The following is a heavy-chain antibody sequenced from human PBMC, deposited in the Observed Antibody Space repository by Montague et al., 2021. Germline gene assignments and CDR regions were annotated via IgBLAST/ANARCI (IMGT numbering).Heavy chain of an antibody. Sequence: SETLSLTCTVSSGSIFHAHWSWVRQPPGKGLEWLGSMFYGGATSNNPSLKSRVTTSIDTSTNQFSLKLSFVIAADTAVYYCAKQDYFVSGTSYKGFDPWGQGILVTVSS. J-gene: IGHJ5*02. CDR2: MFYGGAT. CDR3: AKQDYFVSGTSYKGFDP. D-gene: IGHD3-10*01. CDR1: SGSIFHAH. V-gene: IGHV4-59*08.